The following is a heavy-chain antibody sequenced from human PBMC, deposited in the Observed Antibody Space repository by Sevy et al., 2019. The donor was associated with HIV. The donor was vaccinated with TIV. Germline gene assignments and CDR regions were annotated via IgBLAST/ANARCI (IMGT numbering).Heavy chain of an antibody. J-gene: IGHJ6*04. Sequence: GGSLRLSCAASGFTFSNAWMSWVRQAPGKGLEWVGRIKSKTGGGTTDYAAPVKGRFTISRDDSKNTLYLQMNSLKTEDTAVYYCMVLWFELIPSVDVWGKGTTVTVSS. CDR1: GFTFSNAW. CDR3: MVLWFELIPSVDV. D-gene: IGHD3-10*01. CDR2: IKSKTGGGTT. V-gene: IGHV3-15*01.